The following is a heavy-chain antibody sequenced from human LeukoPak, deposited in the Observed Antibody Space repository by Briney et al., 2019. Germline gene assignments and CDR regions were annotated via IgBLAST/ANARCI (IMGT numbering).Heavy chain of an antibody. CDR2: IYYSGST. CDR1: GGSISDSSYY. V-gene: IGHV4-39*02. Sequence: PSETLSLTCTVSGGSISDSSYYWDWIRQPPGKGLEWIGSIYYSGSTYYTPSLKSRLTISVDTSKNQFSLKLSSATAADTAVYYCAREATHDDRGFDYWGQGTLVTVSS. CDR3: AREATHDDRGFDY. D-gene: IGHD3-9*01. J-gene: IGHJ4*02.